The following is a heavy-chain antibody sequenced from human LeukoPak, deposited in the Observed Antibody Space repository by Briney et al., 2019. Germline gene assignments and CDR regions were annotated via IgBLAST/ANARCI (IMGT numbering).Heavy chain of an antibody. V-gene: IGHV3-30*04. CDR2: VFYDGSNK. J-gene: IGHJ4*02. CDR3: ARDFTGTTSSIFDF. D-gene: IGHD1-14*01. CDR1: GFTFSSYA. Sequence: GGSLRLSCAASGFTFSSYAVHWVRQAPGKGLEWVSVVFYDGSNKYYSDSVKGRCTISRDNTRNTLHLQMNGLRPEDTAVYYCARDFTGTTSSIFDFWGPGTPVIVSS.